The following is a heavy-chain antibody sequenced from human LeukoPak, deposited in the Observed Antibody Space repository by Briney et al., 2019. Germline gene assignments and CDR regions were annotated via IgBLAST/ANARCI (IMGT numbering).Heavy chain of an antibody. CDR3: AGGGGTLTSGGLYSSSWYGIDH. V-gene: IGHV3-21*01. D-gene: IGHD6-13*01. Sequence: GGSLRLSCAASGFTFSSFAMNWGRQAPGKGLEWVSTISGRSSYIYYADSVKGRFAISRDNAKNSLYLQMNNLRAEDTAVYYCAGGGGTLTSGGLYSSSWYGIDHWGQGTLVTVSS. CDR1: GFTFSSFA. J-gene: IGHJ4*02. CDR2: ISGRSSYI.